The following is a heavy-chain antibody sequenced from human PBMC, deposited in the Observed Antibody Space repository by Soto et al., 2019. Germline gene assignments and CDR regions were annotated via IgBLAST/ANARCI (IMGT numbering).Heavy chain of an antibody. V-gene: IGHV3-64*01. CDR3: ARARYSSDWLPFDY. CDR2: INNGGNT. D-gene: IGHD6-19*01. Sequence: GGSLRLSCAASGFTFSSYSMNWVRQAPGKGLEFVSAINNGGNTYYANSVKGRFTISRDNSKNTLNLQMGSLRVEDMAVYYCARARYSSDWLPFDYWGQGTLVTVSS. CDR1: GFTFSSYS. J-gene: IGHJ4*02.